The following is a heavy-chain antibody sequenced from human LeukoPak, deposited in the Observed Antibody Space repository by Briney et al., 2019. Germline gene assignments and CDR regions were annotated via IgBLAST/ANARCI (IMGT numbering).Heavy chain of an antibody. CDR3: ARVMGYCTNGVCYTWFDY. D-gene: IGHD2-8*01. CDR2: IGTAGDT. J-gene: IGHJ4*02. CDR1: GFTFSSYD. Sequence: GRSLRLSCAASGFTFSSYDMHWVRQATGKGLEWVSAIGTAGDTYYPGSVKGRFTISRENAKNSLYLQMNSLRAEDTAVCYCARVMGYCTNGVCYTWFDYWGQGTLVTVSS. V-gene: IGHV3-13*01.